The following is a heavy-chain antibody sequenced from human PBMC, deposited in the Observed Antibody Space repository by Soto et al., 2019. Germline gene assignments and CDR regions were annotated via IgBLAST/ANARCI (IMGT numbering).Heavy chain of an antibody. CDR3: ARDGGYATVDR. Sequence: QVQLQESGPGLVQPSQTLSLTCTVSGDSISSGAYYWSWIRQPPGKGLEWIGYIYHSGATYDNPSVGSXXTXSXAPSKNHFSLRLSYVTAADTAVYYCARDGGYATVDRWGQGTLVTVSS. CDR1: GDSISSGAYY. V-gene: IGHV4-30-4*01. CDR2: IYHSGAT. D-gene: IGHD2-15*01. J-gene: IGHJ5*02.